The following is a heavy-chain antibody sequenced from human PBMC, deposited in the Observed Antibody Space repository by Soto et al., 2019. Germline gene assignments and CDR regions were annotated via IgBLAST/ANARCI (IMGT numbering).Heavy chain of an antibody. J-gene: IGHJ5*02. D-gene: IGHD1-26*01. CDR1: GYTFTSYG. Sequence: QVQLVQSGAEVKKPGASVKVSCKASGYTFTSYGISWVRQAPGQGLEWMGWISAYNGNTNYAQKLQGRVTMTTDTATGTADVGGRSLRADDPAVYYWARGRGSSYGFDPWGQGTLVTVSS. CDR3: ARGRGSSYGFDP. CDR2: ISAYNGNT. V-gene: IGHV1-18*01.